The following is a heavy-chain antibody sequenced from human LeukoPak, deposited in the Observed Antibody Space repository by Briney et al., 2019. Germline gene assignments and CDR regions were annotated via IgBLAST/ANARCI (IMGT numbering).Heavy chain of an antibody. D-gene: IGHD3-16*02. CDR2: INHSGST. V-gene: IGHV4-34*01. J-gene: IGHJ4*02. Sequence: SETLSLTCAVYGGSFSGYYWSWIRQPPGKGLEWVGEINHSGSTNYSPSLKSRVTISVDTSKNQFSLKLTSVTAADTAVYYCARGRGYNSFDYWGQGTLVTVSS. CDR1: GGSFSGYY. CDR3: ARGRGYNSFDY.